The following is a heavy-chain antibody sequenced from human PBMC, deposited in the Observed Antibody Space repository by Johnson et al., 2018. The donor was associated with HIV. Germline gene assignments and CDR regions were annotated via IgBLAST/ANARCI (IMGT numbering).Heavy chain of an antibody. CDR2: ISTSGTTI. J-gene: IGHJ3*02. CDR3: ARDGLLERVNDGDYGDRVRAVGATTAFDI. Sequence: QVQLVESGGGLVKPGGSLRLSCAASGFTFRDYYMSWIRQAPGKGLEWVSYISTSGTTIYYADSVKGRFSISRDNTKNSLYLQINSLRVEDTAVSYCARDGLLERVNDGDYGDRVRAVGATTAFDIWGQGTLVTVSS. D-gene: IGHD4-17*01. CDR1: GFTFRDYY. V-gene: IGHV3-11*04.